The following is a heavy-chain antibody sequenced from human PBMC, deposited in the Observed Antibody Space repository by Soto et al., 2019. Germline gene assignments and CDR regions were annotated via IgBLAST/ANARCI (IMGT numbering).Heavy chain of an antibody. V-gene: IGHV3-23*01. CDR3: ARVLVISQLRSRSYAFDV. Sequence: GGSLRLSCAASGFAFSNYAMSWVRQAPGKGLEWVSAISGSAVNTDYADSVEGRFTISRDNSKNTLYLQMNSLRAEDTALYYCARVLVISQLRSRSYAFDVWGLGPVVTV. J-gene: IGHJ3*01. CDR1: GFAFSNYA. D-gene: IGHD6-13*01. CDR2: ISGSAVNT.